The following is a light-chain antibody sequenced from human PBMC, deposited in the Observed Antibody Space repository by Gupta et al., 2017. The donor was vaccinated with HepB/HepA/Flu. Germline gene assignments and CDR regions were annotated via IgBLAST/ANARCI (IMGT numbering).Light chain of an antibody. V-gene: IGKV1-5*03. Sequence: DIQMTQSPSTLSASVGDRVSITCRASQTINYWLAWYQQKQGKAPNLLIYQASTLQSRVPSRCSGSGFGTEFTLTITILQPDDFATYHCQQYDYYPWTFGQGTKVEIK. CDR1: QTINYW. CDR3: QQYDYYPWT. J-gene: IGKJ1*01. CDR2: QAS.